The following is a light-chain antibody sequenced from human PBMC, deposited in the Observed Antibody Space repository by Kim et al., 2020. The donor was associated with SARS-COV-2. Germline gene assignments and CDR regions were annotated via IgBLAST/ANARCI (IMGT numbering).Light chain of an antibody. Sequence: GQRVTISCSGSSSNIGSNVVNWYQQLPGTAPKLLIYSNDSRPSGVPDRFSGSKSGTSASLAISGLQSEDEADYYCAAWDDSLNGSVFGGGTQLTVL. CDR3: AAWDDSLNGSV. CDR1: SSNIGSNV. V-gene: IGLV1-44*01. J-gene: IGLJ3*02. CDR2: SND.